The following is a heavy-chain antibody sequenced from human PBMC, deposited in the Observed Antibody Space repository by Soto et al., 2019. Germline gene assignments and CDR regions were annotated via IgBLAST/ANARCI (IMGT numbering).Heavy chain of an antibody. J-gene: IGHJ4*02. CDR1: GFTFSSYA. CDR2: ISGSGGST. Sequence: PGGSLRLSCAASGFTFSSYAMSWVRQAPGKGLEWVSAISGSGGSTYYADSVKGRFTISRDNSKNTLYLQMNSLRDEDTAVYYCASNPRRGYSYGNLGDFDYWGQGNLVTVS. CDR3: ASNPRRGYSYGNLGDFDY. D-gene: IGHD5-18*01. V-gene: IGHV3-23*01.